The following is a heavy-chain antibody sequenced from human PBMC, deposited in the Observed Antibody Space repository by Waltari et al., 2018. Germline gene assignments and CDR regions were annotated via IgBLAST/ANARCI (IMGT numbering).Heavy chain of an antibody. V-gene: IGHV4-61*02. Sequence: QVQLQESGPGLVKPSQTLSLTCTVSGGSISSGSYYWSWIRQPAGKGLEWIGRIYTSGSTNYNPSLKSRVTRSVDTSKNQFSRKLSSVTAADTAVYYCAREVYSSGWYGREGWFDPWGQGTLVTVSS. CDR1: GGSISSGSYY. CDR2: IYTSGST. D-gene: IGHD6-19*01. CDR3: AREVYSSGWYGREGWFDP. J-gene: IGHJ5*02.